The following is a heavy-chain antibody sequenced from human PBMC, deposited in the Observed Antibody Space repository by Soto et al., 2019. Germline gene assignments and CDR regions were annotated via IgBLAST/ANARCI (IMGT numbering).Heavy chain of an antibody. CDR3: ARDVSPGSSSWYFDAFDL. D-gene: IGHD6-13*01. V-gene: IGHV3-7*05. CDR2: IKKDESKK. J-gene: IGHJ3*01. Sequence: EERLVESGGGLVQLGGSLRLSCAASGFTFSSYWMTWVRQAPGKGLEWVANIKKDESKKSYLDSVRGRFTISRDNAKNSLYLQMDSLTAEDTALYYCARDVSPGSSSWYFDAFDLWGQGTMVTVSS. CDR1: GFTFSSYW.